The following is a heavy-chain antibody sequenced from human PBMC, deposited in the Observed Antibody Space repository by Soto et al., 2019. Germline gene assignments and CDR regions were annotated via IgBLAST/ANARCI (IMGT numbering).Heavy chain of an antibody. CDR2: INSDGSST. CDR3: ARDGLVSGYGGWVDY. CDR1: GFTFSSHW. D-gene: IGHD5-12*01. V-gene: IGHV3-74*01. Sequence: EVQLVESGGGLVQPGGSLRLSCAASGFTFSSHWMHWVRQAPGKGLVWVSRINSDGSSTSYADSVKGRFTISRDNAKNTLYLQMNSLRAEDTAVYYCARDGLVSGYGGWVDYWGQGTLVTFSS. J-gene: IGHJ4*02.